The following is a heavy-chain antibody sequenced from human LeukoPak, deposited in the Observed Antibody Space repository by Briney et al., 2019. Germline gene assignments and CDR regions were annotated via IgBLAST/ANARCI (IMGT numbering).Heavy chain of an antibody. CDR3: ARSPTDSSDMGLFDY. V-gene: IGHV3-20*04. CDR1: GFIFSSAW. J-gene: IGHJ4*02. CDR2: INWNGGST. Sequence: PGGSLRLSCAASGFIFSSAWMSWVRRAPGKGLEWVSGINWNGGSTGYADSVKGRLTISRDNAKNSLYLQMNSLRAEDTALYYCARSPTDSSDMGLFDYWGQGTLVTVSS. D-gene: IGHD3-22*01.